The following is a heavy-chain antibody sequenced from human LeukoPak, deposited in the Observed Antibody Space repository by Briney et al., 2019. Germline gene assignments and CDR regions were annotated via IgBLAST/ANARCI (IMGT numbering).Heavy chain of an antibody. V-gene: IGHV3-48*04. CDR1: GFTFSSYS. J-gene: IGHJ4*02. D-gene: IGHD6-13*01. Sequence: GGSLRLSCAASGFTFSSYSMNWVRQAPGKGLEWVSYISSSSSTIYYADSVKGRFTISRDNAKNSLYLQMNSLRAEDTAVYYCANEPGIAAAGSGFGGQGTLVTVSS. CDR3: ANEPGIAAAGSGF. CDR2: ISSSSSTI.